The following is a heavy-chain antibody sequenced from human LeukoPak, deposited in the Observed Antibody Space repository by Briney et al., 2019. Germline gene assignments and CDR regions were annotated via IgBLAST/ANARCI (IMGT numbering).Heavy chain of an antibody. CDR2: INHSGST. J-gene: IGHJ6*03. D-gene: IGHD3-10*01. CDR1: GGSFSGYY. CDR3: ARRVHGYYYMDV. Sequence: SETLSLTCAVYGGSFSGYYWSWIRQPPGKGLEWIGEINHSGSTNYNPSLKSRVTISVDTSKNQFSLKLGSVTAADTAVYYCARRVHGYYYMDVWGKGTTVTISS. V-gene: IGHV4-34*01.